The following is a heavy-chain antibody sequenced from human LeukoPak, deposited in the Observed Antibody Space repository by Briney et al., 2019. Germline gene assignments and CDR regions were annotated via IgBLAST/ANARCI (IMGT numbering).Heavy chain of an antibody. J-gene: IGHJ6*03. CDR2: IKQDGSEK. Sequence: GGSLRLSCAASGFTFSSYWMSWVRQAPGKGLEWVANIKQDGSEKYYVDSVKGRFTISRDNAKNSLYLQMNSLRAEDTGVYYCARVGQWLADYYYYYYMDVWGKGTTVTVSS. CDR1: GFTFSSYW. CDR3: ARVGQWLADYYYYYYMDV. V-gene: IGHV3-7*01. D-gene: IGHD6-19*01.